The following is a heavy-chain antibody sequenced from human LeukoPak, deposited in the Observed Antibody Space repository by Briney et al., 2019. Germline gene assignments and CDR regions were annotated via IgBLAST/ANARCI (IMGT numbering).Heavy chain of an antibody. CDR2: ISSNGGST. J-gene: IGHJ4*02. CDR3: ARGCPSGGSCYSAPFDY. V-gene: IGHV3-64*01. CDR1: GFTFSSYA. D-gene: IGHD2-15*01. Sequence: PGGSLRLSCAASGFTFSSYAMHWVRQAPGKGLEYVSAISSNGGSTYYANSVKGRFTITRDNSKNTLYLQMGSLRAEDMAVYYCARGCPSGGSCYSAPFDYWGQGTLVTVS.